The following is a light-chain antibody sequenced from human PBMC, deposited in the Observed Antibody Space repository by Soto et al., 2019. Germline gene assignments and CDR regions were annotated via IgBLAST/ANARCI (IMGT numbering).Light chain of an antibody. CDR1: QGISSS. J-gene: IGKJ4*01. CDR2: GAS. V-gene: IGKV1-9*01. Sequence: DIQLTQSPSFLSASVGDRVTITCRASQGISSSLAWYQQKPGKAPKLLIYGASTLQSGVPSRFSGSGSGTEFTLTINSLQPEDFASYYCQQLNSYPGFGGGTKVEIK. CDR3: QQLNSYPG.